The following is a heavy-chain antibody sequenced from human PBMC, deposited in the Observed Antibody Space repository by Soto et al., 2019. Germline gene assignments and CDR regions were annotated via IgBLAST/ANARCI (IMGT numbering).Heavy chain of an antibody. V-gene: IGHV4-31*03. J-gene: IGHJ6*02. D-gene: IGHD2-2*01. Sequence: ASETLSLTCTVSGGSISSGGYYWSWIRQHPGKGLGGCGYIYYSGSTYYNPSLKSRVTISVDTSKNQFSLKLSSVTAADTAVYYCARALIYCSSASCYWGNSYGMDVWGQGTTVTVSS. CDR1: GGSISSGGYY. CDR3: ARALIYCSSASCYWGNSYGMDV. CDR2: IYYSGST.